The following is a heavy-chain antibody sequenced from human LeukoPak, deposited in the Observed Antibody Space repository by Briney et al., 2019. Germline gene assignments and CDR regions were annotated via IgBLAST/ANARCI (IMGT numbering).Heavy chain of an antibody. CDR1: GGSISSHY. J-gene: IGHJ4*02. CDR3: ARSGALTGYLY. Sequence: PSETLSLTCTVSGGSISSHYGTWIRQAPGKGLEWIGYIYYSGHTNYNPSLKSRVTISVDTSKNQFSLTLSSVTAADTAVYYCARSGALTGYLYWGQGTLVTVSS. CDR2: IYYSGHT. D-gene: IGHD3-9*01. V-gene: IGHV4-59*11.